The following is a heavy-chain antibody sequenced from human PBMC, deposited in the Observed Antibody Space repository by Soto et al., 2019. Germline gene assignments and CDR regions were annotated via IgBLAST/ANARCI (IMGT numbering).Heavy chain of an antibody. D-gene: IGHD4-17*01. Sequence: ESGGGVVQPGTSLRLSCAASGFTFSLHGMHWVRQTPGKGLEWLAVILNDASGHWYADSVKGRFTISRDNFENTLYLQMNGLLLDATAMYYCARDDDYPDNGFDYWGQGTLVTVSS. CDR2: ILNDASGH. J-gene: IGHJ4*02. V-gene: IGHV3-33*01. CDR1: GFTFSLHG. CDR3: ARDDDYPDNGFDY.